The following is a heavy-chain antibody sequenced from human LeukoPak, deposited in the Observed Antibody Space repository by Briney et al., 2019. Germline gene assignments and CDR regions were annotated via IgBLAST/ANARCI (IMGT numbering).Heavy chain of an antibody. CDR2: INPNSGGT. CDR3: ARADRLHGGPYLIGP. J-gene: IGHJ5*02. V-gene: IGHV1-2*02. CDR1: GYSFTDYY. Sequence: ASVKVSRKTSGYSFTDYYMHWVRQAPGQGLEWMGWINPNSGGTSSAQKFQGRVTMTRDTSISTVYMEVSWLTSDDTAIYYCARADRLHGGPYLIGPWGQGTLVTVSS. D-gene: IGHD2-21*01.